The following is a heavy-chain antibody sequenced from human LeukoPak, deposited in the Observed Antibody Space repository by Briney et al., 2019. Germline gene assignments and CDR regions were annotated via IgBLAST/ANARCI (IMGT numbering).Heavy chain of an antibody. CDR2: IKQDGSEK. Sequence: GGSLRLSCAASGFTFSSYWVSWVRQAPGKGLEWVANIKQDGSEKYYVDSVKGRFTISRDNAKNSLYLQMNSLRAEDTAVYCCARDERRYFDWSTYDAFDIWGQGTMVTVSS. J-gene: IGHJ3*02. CDR3: ARDERRYFDWSTYDAFDI. CDR1: GFTFSSYW. V-gene: IGHV3-7*01. D-gene: IGHD3-9*01.